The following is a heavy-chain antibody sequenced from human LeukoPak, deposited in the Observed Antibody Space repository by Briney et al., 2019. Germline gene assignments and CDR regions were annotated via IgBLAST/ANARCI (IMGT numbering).Heavy chain of an antibody. CDR1: GGSISSSSYY. V-gene: IGHV4-61*05. CDR2: IYYSGST. CDR3: ARHNYQLLFDP. D-gene: IGHD2-2*01. Sequence: KTSGTLSLTCTVSGGSISSSSYYWGWIRQPPGKGLEWIGYIYYSGSTNYNPSLKSRVTISVDTSKNQFSLKLSSVTAADTAVYYCARHNYQLLFDPWGQGTLVTVSS. J-gene: IGHJ5*02.